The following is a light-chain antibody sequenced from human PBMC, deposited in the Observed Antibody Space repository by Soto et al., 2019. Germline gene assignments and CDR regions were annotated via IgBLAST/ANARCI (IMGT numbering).Light chain of an antibody. J-gene: IGKJ4*01. CDR2: DAS. CDR1: QSVSSY. CDR3: QQRSNWRLT. Sequence: EIVLTQSPVTLSLFPGERATLSCRASQSVSSYLAWYQQKPGQAPRLLIYDASNRATGVPARFSCSGSGTDFTLNISSLEPEDFAVYYCQQRSNWRLTFGGGTKVEIK. V-gene: IGKV3-11*01.